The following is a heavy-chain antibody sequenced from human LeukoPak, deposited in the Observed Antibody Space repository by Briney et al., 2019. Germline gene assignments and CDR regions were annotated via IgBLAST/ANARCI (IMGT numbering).Heavy chain of an antibody. CDR1: GGSISSGGYY. CDR2: IYYSGST. CDR3: ARASSFLPYWFDP. Sequence: SETLSLTCTVSGGSISSGGYYWSWIRQPPGKGLEWIGYIYYSGSTNYNPSLKSRVTISVDTSKNQFSLKLSSVTAADTAVYYCARASSFLPYWFDPWGQGTLVTVSS. J-gene: IGHJ5*02. V-gene: IGHV4-61*08.